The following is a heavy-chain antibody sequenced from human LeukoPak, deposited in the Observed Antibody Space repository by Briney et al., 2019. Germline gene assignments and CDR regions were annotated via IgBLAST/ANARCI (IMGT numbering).Heavy chain of an antibody. CDR3: ARLWFGEALNWFDP. D-gene: IGHD3-10*01. V-gene: IGHV1-2*02. CDR2: INPNSGGT. CDR1: GGTFSSYA. Sequence: ASVKVSCKASGGTFSSYAISWVRQAPGQGLEWMGWINPNSGGTNYAQKFQGRVTMTRDTSISTAYMELSRLRSDDTAVYYCARLWFGEALNWFDPWGQGTLVTVSS. J-gene: IGHJ5*02.